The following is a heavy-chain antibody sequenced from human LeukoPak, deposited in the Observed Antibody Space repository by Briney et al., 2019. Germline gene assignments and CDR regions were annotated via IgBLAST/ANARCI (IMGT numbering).Heavy chain of an antibody. V-gene: IGHV3-49*04. CDR1: GFTIGDYA. D-gene: IGHD3-3*02. CDR3: TRVSLGYFDY. J-gene: IGHJ4*02. Sequence: GGSLRLSCTASGFTIGDYAMSWVRQAPGKGLEWVGFIRSKAYGGTTEYAASVKGRFNISRDDFKTIAYLQMNSLKTEDTAVYYCTRVSLGYFDYWGQGTLVTVSS. CDR2: IRSKAYGGTT.